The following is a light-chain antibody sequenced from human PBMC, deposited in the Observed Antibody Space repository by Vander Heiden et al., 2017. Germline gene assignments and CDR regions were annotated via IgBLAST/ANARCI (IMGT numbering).Light chain of an antibody. CDR2: VAS. Sequence: DIQMTQSPSSLSASVGDRVTITCRASQGSRKDLGWYQQKPGEAPKRLIYVASTLQSGVPSRFSGSGSGTEFTLTISSLQPEDFATYYCLQHNDYPRTFGQGTKVEIK. CDR1: QGSRKD. CDR3: LQHNDYPRT. V-gene: IGKV1-17*01. J-gene: IGKJ1*01.